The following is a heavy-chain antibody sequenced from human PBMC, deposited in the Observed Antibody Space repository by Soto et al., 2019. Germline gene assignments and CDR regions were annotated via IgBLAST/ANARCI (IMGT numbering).Heavy chain of an antibody. CDR3: ARQALYGSGSYYKGLSMDV. J-gene: IGHJ6*02. D-gene: IGHD3-10*01. V-gene: IGHV5-51*01. CDR2: IYPGDSDT. Sequence: PVESLKIACKGSGYSFTSYWIGWVRQMPWKGLEWMGVIYPGDSDTRYSPSFQGQVTISADKSISTAYLQWSSLKASDTAMYYCARQALYGSGSYYKGLSMDVWGQGTTVTVSS. CDR1: GYSFTSYW.